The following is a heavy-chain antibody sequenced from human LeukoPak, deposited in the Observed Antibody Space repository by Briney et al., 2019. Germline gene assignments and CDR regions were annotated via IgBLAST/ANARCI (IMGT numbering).Heavy chain of an antibody. V-gene: IGHV4-34*01. Sequence: SETLSLTCAVYGGSFSGYYWSWIRQPPGKGLDWIGEINHSGNTNYNPSLKSRVTISVDTSKNQFSLKLSSVTAADTAVYYCARGYERFLEWLSFDYWGQGTLVTVSS. J-gene: IGHJ4*02. CDR1: GGSFSGYY. D-gene: IGHD3-3*01. CDR2: INHSGNT. CDR3: ARGYERFLEWLSFDY.